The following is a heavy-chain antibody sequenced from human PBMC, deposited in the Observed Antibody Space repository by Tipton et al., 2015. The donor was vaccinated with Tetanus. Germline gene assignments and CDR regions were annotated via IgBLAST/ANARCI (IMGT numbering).Heavy chain of an antibody. CDR1: GYTFTKYG. V-gene: IGHV1-18*01. D-gene: IGHD6-19*01. Sequence: QVQLVQSGAEVKKPGASVKVSCKASGYTFTKYGINWVRQAPGQGLEWMGWDSGYSGNTNYAQKLQGRVTMTTDTSTNTAYMELRSLTSDDTAVYFCASLVKQWLIPEDYWGQGTLVTVPS. CDR3: ASLVKQWLIPEDY. J-gene: IGHJ4*02. CDR2: DSGYSGNT.